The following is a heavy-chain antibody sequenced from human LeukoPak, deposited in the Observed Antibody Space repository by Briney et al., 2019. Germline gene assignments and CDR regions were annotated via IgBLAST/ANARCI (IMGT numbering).Heavy chain of an antibody. CDR1: GDSLSSGYW. CDR3: ARNAYYSADY. V-gene: IGHV4-4*02. Sequence: PSGTLSLTCVVSGDSLSSGYWWSWVRQPPGKGLEWIGEIFHSGSTNYNPSLKSRVTISVDNSKNQFSLTVNSVTAADTAVYYCARNAYYSADYWGRGTLVTVSS. D-gene: IGHD4/OR15-4a*01. J-gene: IGHJ4*01. CDR2: IFHSGST.